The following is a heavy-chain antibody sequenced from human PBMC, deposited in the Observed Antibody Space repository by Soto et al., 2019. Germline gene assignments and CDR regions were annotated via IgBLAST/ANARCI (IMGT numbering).Heavy chain of an antibody. CDR1: GFPFSIYS. V-gene: IGHV3-21*01. CDR3: ARDRGDDYDSDWFHT. J-gene: IGHJ5*02. Sequence: PGGSVRLSCAASGFPFSIYSMNWVRQAPGKGLEWVSSISSSSSYIYYADSVKGRFTISRDNAKNSLYLQMNSLRAEDTAVYYCARDRGDDYDSDWFHTWGQRTLVPVAS. CDR2: ISSSSSYI. D-gene: IGHD3-22*01.